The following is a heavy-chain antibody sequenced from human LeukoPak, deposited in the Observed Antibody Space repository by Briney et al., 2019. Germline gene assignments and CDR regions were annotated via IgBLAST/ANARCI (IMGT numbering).Heavy chain of an antibody. CDR2: IWFDGSVK. CDR3: AKDTAVQFLEPAF. D-gene: IGHD3-3*01. V-gene: IGHV3-33*06. Sequence: GGSLRLPCAASGFTFNTHGMHWVRQAPGKGLEWVAAIWFDGSVKHYSDAVKGRFTISRDNSLNTLYLQMNSLRVEDTAIYYCAKDTAVQFLEPAFWGQGTLVTVSS. J-gene: IGHJ4*02. CDR1: GFTFNTHG.